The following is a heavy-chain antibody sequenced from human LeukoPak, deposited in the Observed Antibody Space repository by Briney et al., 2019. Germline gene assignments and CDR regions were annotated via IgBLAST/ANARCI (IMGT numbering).Heavy chain of an antibody. CDR3: ARASIVVVPAAPNYYYMDV. CDR1: GFTFSDYY. CDR2: ISSGGSTI. J-gene: IGHJ6*03. D-gene: IGHD2-2*01. Sequence: GGSLRLSCAASGFTFSDYYMSWIRQAPGKGLEWLSYISSGGSTIYYADSVKGRFTISRDNAKNSLYLQMNSLRAEDTAVYYCARASIVVVPAAPNYYYMDVWGKGTTVTVSS. V-gene: IGHV3-11*01.